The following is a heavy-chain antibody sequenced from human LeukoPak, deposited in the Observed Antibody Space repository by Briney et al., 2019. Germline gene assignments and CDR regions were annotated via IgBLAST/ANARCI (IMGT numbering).Heavy chain of an antibody. J-gene: IGHJ5*02. D-gene: IGHD3-22*01. V-gene: IGHV4-31*03. Sequence: SQTLSLTCTVSGGSISSGGYYWSWLRQHPGKGLEWIGYIYYSGSTYYNPSLKSRVTISVDTSKNQFSLKLSSVTAADTAVYYCARYYYDSSGYYPLGDNWFDPWGQGTLVTVSS. CDR1: GGSISSGGYY. CDR2: IYYSGST. CDR3: ARYYYDSSGYYPLGDNWFDP.